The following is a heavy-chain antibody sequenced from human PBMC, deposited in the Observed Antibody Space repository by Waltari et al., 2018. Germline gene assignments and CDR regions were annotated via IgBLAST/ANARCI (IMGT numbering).Heavy chain of an antibody. V-gene: IGHV4-31*03. D-gene: IGHD2-2*01. CDR1: GGSISSGGYY. CDR2: IYHSGST. Sequence: QVQLQESGPGLVKPSQTLSLTCTVSGGSISSGGYYWSWIRQHPGKGLEWIGYIYHSGSTDYNPSLKSRVTISVDRSKNQFSLKLSSVTAADTAVYYCARDPLYCSSTSCYAAYGMDVWGQGTTVTVSS. CDR3: ARDPLYCSSTSCYAAYGMDV. J-gene: IGHJ6*02.